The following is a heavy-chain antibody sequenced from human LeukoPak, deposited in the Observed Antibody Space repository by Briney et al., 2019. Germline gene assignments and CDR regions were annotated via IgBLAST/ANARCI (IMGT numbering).Heavy chain of an antibody. D-gene: IGHD1-20*01. J-gene: IGHJ4*02. CDR3: ARDTGLRDNWNDGIDY. V-gene: IGHV1-2*02. Sequence: GASVKVSCTASGYTFTGYYMHWVRQAPGQGLEWMGWINPNSGGTNYAQKFQGRVTMTRDTSISTAYMELSRLRSDDTAVYYCARDTGLRDNWNDGIDYWGQGTLVTVSS. CDR2: INPNSGGT. CDR1: GYTFTGYY.